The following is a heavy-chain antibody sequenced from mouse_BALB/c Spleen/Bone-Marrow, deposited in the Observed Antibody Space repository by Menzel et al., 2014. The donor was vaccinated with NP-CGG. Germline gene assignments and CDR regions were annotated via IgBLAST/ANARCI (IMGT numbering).Heavy chain of an antibody. CDR3: TREHGWYFDV. V-gene: IGHV1S135*01. CDR1: GYSFTDYN. J-gene: IGHJ1*01. CDR2: IGPYNGGT. Sequence: VQLQQPGPELVKPGVSVKVSCKASGYSFTDYNMYWVKQSHGKSLEWIGYIGPYNGGTTYNQKFEGKATLTADKSSSTAFMHLNSLTSEDSSVYYCTREHGWYFDVWGAGTTVTVSS.